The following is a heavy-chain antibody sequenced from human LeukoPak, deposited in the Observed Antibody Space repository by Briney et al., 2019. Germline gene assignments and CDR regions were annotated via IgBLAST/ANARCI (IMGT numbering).Heavy chain of an antibody. J-gene: IGHJ4*02. CDR2: IGNTET. CDR1: GFTFDTFA. CDR3: ARDGQAFNSNWDYFEY. D-gene: IGHD7-27*01. V-gene: IGHV3-23*01. Sequence: GESLRLSCVASGFTFDTFAMSWVRQAPGKGLEWVSGIGNTETYYSDSVKGRFTISRDKSKSTIYLHMSNLRAEDTALYYCARDGQAFNSNWDYFEYWGQGTPVTVSS.